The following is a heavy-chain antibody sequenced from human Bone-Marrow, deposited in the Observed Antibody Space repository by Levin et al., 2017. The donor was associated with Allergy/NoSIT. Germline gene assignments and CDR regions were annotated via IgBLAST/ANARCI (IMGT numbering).Heavy chain of an antibody. CDR3: ARAAGGRLDYYMNRDYDMDV. J-gene: IGHJ6*03. D-gene: IGHD1-26*01. CDR1: GGSINSNNC. V-gene: IGHV4/OR15-8*01. Sequence: PSETLSLTCGVSGGSINSNNCWSWVRLPPGKGLEWIGEICRSGSTNYSPSLKSRVTISLHKSNNQFSLRLTSAAAADTAEYFCARAAGGRLDYYMNRDYDMDVWGSGTTVTVSS. CDR2: ICRSGST.